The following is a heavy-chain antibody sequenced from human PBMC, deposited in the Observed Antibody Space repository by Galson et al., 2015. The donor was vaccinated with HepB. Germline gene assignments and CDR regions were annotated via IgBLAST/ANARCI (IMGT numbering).Heavy chain of an antibody. Sequence: SVKVSCKASGYTFTGYYMHWVRQAPGQGLEWMGWINPKSGGTNYAQKFQGRVTMTRDTSISTAYMELSRLRSDDTAVYYCARDKLVADDAFDIWGQGTMVTVSS. CDR2: INPKSGGT. D-gene: IGHD1-7*01. J-gene: IGHJ3*02. CDR3: ARDKLVADDAFDI. V-gene: IGHV1-2*02. CDR1: GYTFTGYY.